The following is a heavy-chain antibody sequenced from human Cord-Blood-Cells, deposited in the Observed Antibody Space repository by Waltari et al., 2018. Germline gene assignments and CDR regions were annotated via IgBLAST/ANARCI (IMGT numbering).Heavy chain of an antibody. CDR3: ARGEGGATRGY. Sequence: QVQLVQSGAEVKKPGSPVKVSCKASGGTFSSYAISWVRQAPGQGLEWMGRIIPILGIANYAQKFQGRVTITADKSTSTAYMGLSSLRSEDTAVYYCARGEGGATRGYWGQGTLVTVSS. V-gene: IGHV1-69*09. J-gene: IGHJ4*02. D-gene: IGHD1-26*01. CDR1: GGTFSSYA. CDR2: IIPILGIA.